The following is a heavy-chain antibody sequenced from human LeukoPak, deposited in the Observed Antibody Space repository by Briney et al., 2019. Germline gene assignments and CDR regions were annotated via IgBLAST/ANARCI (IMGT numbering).Heavy chain of an antibody. J-gene: IGHJ4*02. V-gene: IGHV3-33*03. CDR2: IWYDGSNK. D-gene: IGHD1-20*01. CDR1: GFTFSSYG. Sequence: GRSLRLSCAASGFTFSSYGMHWVRQAPGKRLEWVAVIWYDGSNKYYADSVKGRFTISRDNAKNSLYLQMNSLRAEDTAVYYCARSTGMGFSNYWGQGTLVTVSS. CDR3: ARSTGMGFSNY.